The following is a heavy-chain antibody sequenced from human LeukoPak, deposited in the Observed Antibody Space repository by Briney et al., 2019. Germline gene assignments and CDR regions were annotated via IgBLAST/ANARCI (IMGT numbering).Heavy chain of an antibody. Sequence: WVRQXXXQGLEWMXXXXPSGGSTSYAQKFQGRVTMTRDTSTSTVYMELSSLRSEDTAVYYCARVLSGSGFYYYGMDVWGQGTTVTVSS. J-gene: IGHJ6*02. D-gene: IGHD5-12*01. CDR3: ARVLSGSGFYYYGMDV. V-gene: IGHV1-46*01. CDR2: XXPSGGST.